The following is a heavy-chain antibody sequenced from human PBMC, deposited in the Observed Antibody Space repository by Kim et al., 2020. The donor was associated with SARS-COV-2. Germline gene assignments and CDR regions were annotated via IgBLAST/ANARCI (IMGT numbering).Heavy chain of an antibody. J-gene: IGHJ6*02. Sequence: SETLSLTCTVSGGSLNYYYWSWIRQSPGKGLECIGYILNSGITTYNPSLNSRVIISQDMSKNQFSLQLTSVTAADTAVYFCSRSPVVIDYADYGMDVWGPGTTVTVTS. CDR1: GGSLNYYY. CDR2: ILNSGIT. CDR3: SRSPVVIDYADYGMDV. V-gene: IGHV4-59*13. D-gene: IGHD2-21*01.